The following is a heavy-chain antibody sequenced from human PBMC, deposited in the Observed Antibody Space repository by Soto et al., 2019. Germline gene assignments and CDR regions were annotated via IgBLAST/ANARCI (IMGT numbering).Heavy chain of an antibody. J-gene: IGHJ4*02. CDR3: ARRYGSFFDY. CDR2: IYYSGST. Sequence: SETLSLTCTVSGGSISSYYWSWIRQPPGKGLEWIGYIYYSGSTNYNPSLKSRVTISVDTSKNQFSLKLSSVTAADAAVYYCARRYGSFFDYWGQGTLVTVSS. CDR1: GGSISSYY. D-gene: IGHD2-15*01. V-gene: IGHV4-59*08.